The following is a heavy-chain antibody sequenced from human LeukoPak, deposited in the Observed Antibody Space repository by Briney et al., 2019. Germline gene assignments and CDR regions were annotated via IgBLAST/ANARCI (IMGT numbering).Heavy chain of an antibody. CDR1: GGAISTYY. V-gene: IGHV4-59*01. CDR2: IYYTGST. Sequence: SETLSLTCTVSGGAISTYYWSWIRQTPGMGLEWIGYIYYTGSTNYNPSLKSRVTISVDASKNQFSLKMSSMTAADTAVYYCARVVGGYSGSHGPFDYWGQGTLVTVSS. D-gene: IGHD1-26*01. CDR3: ARVVGGYSGSHGPFDY. J-gene: IGHJ4*02.